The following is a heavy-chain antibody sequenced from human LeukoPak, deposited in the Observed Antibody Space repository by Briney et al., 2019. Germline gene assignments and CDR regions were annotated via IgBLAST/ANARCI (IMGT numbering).Heavy chain of an antibody. D-gene: IGHD3-9*01. CDR1: GFTVSSNY. CDR2: IYSGGST. J-gene: IGHJ4*02. CDR3: ATSEHVLRYFDWLN. V-gene: IGHV3-66*02. Sequence: GGSLRLSCAASGFTVSSNYMSWVRQAPGKGLEWVSAIYSGGSTYYADSVKGRFTIYRDNSKNTLYLQMNSLRAEDTAVYYCATSEHVLRYFDWLNWGQGTLVTVSS.